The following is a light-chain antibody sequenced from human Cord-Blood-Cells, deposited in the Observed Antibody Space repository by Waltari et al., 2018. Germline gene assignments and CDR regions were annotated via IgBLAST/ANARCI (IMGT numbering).Light chain of an antibody. J-gene: IGLJ1*01. V-gene: IGLV2-14*03. CDR2: DVS. CDR3: SSYTSSNYV. Sequence: QSALTQPASVSGSPGQSITISCTGTSSDVGGYNYVSWYQQHPGKAPKLMIYDVSNRPSGVSNRFSGSKSGNTASLTFSGLQAEDEADYYCSSYTSSNYVFGTGTKVTVL. CDR1: SSDVGGYNY.